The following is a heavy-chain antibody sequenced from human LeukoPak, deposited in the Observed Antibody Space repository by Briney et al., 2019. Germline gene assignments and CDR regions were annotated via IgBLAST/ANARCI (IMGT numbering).Heavy chain of an antibody. V-gene: IGHV7-4-1*02. CDR2: INTNTGNP. CDR1: GYTFTSYA. J-gene: IGHJ6*02. CDR3: AIAIWSGYYSLPHYYYGMDV. D-gene: IGHD3-3*01. Sequence: ASVKVSFKASGYTFTSYAMNWVRQAPGQGLEWMGWINTNTGNPTYAQGFTGRFVFSLDTSVSTAYLQISSLKAEDTAVYYCAIAIWSGYYSLPHYYYGMDVWGQGTTVTVSS.